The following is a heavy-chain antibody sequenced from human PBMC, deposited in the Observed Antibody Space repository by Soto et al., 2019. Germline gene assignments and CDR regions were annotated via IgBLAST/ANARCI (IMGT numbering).Heavy chain of an antibody. CDR3: VRGGSGSRGDY. Sequence: QVQLVQSGAEMKKPGSSVKVSCKTSGGAFSNFAVSWVRQAPGQGLEWVGGITPILGTPSYAQKFQGRVTNTADVSTTSAYMEITSLASEDTALYYCVRGGSGSRGDYWGQGTLVTVSS. CDR2: ITPILGTP. D-gene: IGHD3-10*01. J-gene: IGHJ4*02. CDR1: GGAFSNFA. V-gene: IGHV1-69*01.